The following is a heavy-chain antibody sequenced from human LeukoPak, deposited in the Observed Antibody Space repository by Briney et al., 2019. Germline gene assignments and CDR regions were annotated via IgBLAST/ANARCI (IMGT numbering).Heavy chain of an antibody. V-gene: IGHV4-59*08. CDR3: TRHSRDSGGAFQY. Sequence: PSETLSLTCTVSGGSISNSYWSWIRQPPGKRLEWIGYFDDSGSANYNPSLKSRVTISVDTSKNQLSLKLNSATAADTAVYYCTRHSRDSGGAFQYWGQGTPVTVSS. D-gene: IGHD4-23*01. J-gene: IGHJ4*02. CDR2: FDDSGSA. CDR1: GGSISNSY.